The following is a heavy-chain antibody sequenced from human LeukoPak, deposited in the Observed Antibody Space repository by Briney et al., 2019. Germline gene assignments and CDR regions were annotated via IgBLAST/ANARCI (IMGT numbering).Heavy chain of an antibody. CDR3: ARAPARYDGGNENWWYFDL. V-gene: IGHV4-39*01. CDR2: IYYSGST. CDR1: GGSISSSSYY. Sequence: PSETLSLTCTVSGGSISSSSYYWGWIRQPPGKGLEWIGSIYYSGSTYYNPSLKSRVTISVDTSKNQFSLKLSSVTAADTAVYYCARAPARYDGGNENWWYFDLWGRGTLVTVSS. J-gene: IGHJ2*01. D-gene: IGHD4-23*01.